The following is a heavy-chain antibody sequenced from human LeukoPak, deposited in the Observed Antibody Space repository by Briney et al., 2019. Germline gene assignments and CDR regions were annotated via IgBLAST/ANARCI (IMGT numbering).Heavy chain of an antibody. D-gene: IGHD3-22*01. CDR3: GSLTVVARDH. CDR1: GFTFSSYW. J-gene: IGHJ4*02. V-gene: IGHV3-74*01. CDR2: INSDGSAT. Sequence: GGSLRLSCAASGFTFSSYWMHWVRQAPGKGLVWVSRINSDGSATAYADSVKGRFTISRDNAKNTLYLEMSSLRAEDTAVYYCGSLTVVARDHWGQGTLVTVSS.